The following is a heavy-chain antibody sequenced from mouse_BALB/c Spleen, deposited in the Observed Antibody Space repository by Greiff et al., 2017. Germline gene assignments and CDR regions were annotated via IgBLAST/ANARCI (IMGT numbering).Heavy chain of an antibody. CDR3: ARYYYRYGAMDY. J-gene: IGHJ4*01. Sequence: EVKLQQSGAELVKPGASVKLSCTASGFNIKDTYMHWVKQRPEQGLEWIGRIDPANGNTKYDPKFQGKATITADTSSNTAYLQLSSLTSEDTAVYYCARYYYRYGAMDYWGQGTSVTVSS. D-gene: IGHD2-14*01. CDR1: GFNIKDTY. CDR2: IDPANGNT. V-gene: IGHV14-3*02.